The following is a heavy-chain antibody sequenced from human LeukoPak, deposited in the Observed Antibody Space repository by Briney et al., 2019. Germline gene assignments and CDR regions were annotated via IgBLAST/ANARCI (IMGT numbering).Heavy chain of an antibody. V-gene: IGHV4-34*01. CDR2: ISHSGRT. Sequence: SETLSLTCAVSGVSLSGYYWSWIRQPLGKGPVWIGEISHSGRTAYNPSLKNRVTISLDTSKTQFSLKLSFVTAADTAVYYCTRTSPGVPLDFWGQGTLVTVTS. CDR1: GVSLSGYY. D-gene: IGHD7-27*01. CDR3: TRTSPGVPLDF. J-gene: IGHJ4*02.